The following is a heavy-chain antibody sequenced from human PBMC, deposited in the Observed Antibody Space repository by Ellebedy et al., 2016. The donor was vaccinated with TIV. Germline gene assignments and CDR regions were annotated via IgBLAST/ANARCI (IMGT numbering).Heavy chain of an antibody. Sequence: SGPTLVKPTQTLTLTCTFPGFLLSPSGMCVSWIHQPPGMALEWLALIDWDDDKYYSTSLKTRLTISKDTSKNQVVLTMTNMDPVDTATYYCARKYYDVFDYWGQGTLVTVSS. CDR1: GFLLSPSGMC. D-gene: IGHD1-26*01. CDR2: IDWDDDK. J-gene: IGHJ4*02. V-gene: IGHV2-70*01. CDR3: ARKYYDVFDY.